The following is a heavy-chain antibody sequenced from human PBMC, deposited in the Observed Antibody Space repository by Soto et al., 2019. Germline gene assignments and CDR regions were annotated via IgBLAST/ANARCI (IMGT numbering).Heavy chain of an antibody. D-gene: IGHD3-10*01. Sequence: SVKVSCKASGFTFTSSAVQWVRQARGQRLKWIGWIVVGSGNTNYAQKFQERVTITRDMSTSTAYMELSSLRSEDTAVYYCAALITMVRGAVDYWGQGTLVTVSS. CDR2: IVVGSGNT. CDR3: AALITMVRGAVDY. V-gene: IGHV1-58*01. J-gene: IGHJ4*02. CDR1: GFTFTSSA.